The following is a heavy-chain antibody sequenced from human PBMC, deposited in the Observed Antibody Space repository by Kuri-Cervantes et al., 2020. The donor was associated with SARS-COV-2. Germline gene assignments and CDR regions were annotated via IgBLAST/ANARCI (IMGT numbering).Heavy chain of an antibody. Sequence: GESLKISCAASGFTFDDYGMSWVRQAPGKGLEWVSGINWNGGSTGYADSVKGRFTISRDNAKNSLYLQMNSLRAEDTALYYCARDDLHSSSWDFDYWGQGTLVTVSS. CDR1: GFTFDDYG. CDR2: INWNGGST. J-gene: IGHJ4*02. V-gene: IGHV3-20*04. D-gene: IGHD6-13*01. CDR3: ARDDLHSSSWDFDY.